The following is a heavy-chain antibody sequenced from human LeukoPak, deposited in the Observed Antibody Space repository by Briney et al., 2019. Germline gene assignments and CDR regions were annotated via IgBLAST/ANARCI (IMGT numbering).Heavy chain of an antibody. V-gene: IGHV3-33*01. CDR1: GFTFRSYG. Sequence: GGSLRLSCEASGFTFRSYGMHWVRQAPGKGLEWVAVIWYDGSNKYYADSVKGRFTISRDNSKTLYLQVNSLRVEDTAVYYCARDPAAAGSYFDYWGQGTLVTVSS. J-gene: IGHJ4*02. CDR3: ARDPAAAGSYFDY. D-gene: IGHD6-13*01. CDR2: IWYDGSNK.